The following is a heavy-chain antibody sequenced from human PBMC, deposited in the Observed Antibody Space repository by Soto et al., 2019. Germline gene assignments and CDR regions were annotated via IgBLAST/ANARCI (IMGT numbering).Heavy chain of an antibody. CDR3: GRVGGYGNYRDF. D-gene: IGHD5-12*01. J-gene: IGHJ4*02. Sequence: ASETLSLTCTVSGDSINSGDYYWSWIRQPPGKGLEWIGHIYHSGSTYYNPSLKSRITMSVDTHKNQFSLKLYYVTAADTAVYYCGRVGGYGNYRDFWGQGTLVTVSS. CDR2: IYHSGST. V-gene: IGHV4-30-4*01. CDR1: GDSINSGDYY.